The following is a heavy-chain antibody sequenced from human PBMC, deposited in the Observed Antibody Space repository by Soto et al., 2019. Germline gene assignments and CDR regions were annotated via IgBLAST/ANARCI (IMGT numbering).Heavy chain of an antibody. J-gene: IGHJ4*02. D-gene: IGHD3-22*01. CDR2: ISYDGSNK. CDR1: GFTFSSYA. Sequence: QVQLVESGGGVVQPGRSLRLSCAASGFTFSSYAMHWVRQAPGKGLEWVAVISYDGSNKYYADSVKGRFTISRDNSKNTLYLQMNRLRAEDTAVYYCARDFRSVGSRGYYYEYYFDYWGQGTLVTVSS. CDR3: ARDFRSVGSRGYYYEYYFDY. V-gene: IGHV3-30-3*01.